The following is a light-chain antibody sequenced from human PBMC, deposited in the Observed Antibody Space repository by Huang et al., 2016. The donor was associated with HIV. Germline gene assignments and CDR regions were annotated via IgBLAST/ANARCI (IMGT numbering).Light chain of an antibody. CDR2: DAS. Sequence: EIVLTQSPGPLSLSPGESAIVSCRASQSLNKAFLAWYRQRPGQAPQLLVYDASSRASDIPDRFGGRGSGTDFVLTINGLDPEDFGVYFCHHYGATQWAFGQGTRVEVK. CDR3: HHYGATQWA. V-gene: IGKV3-20*01. J-gene: IGKJ1*01. CDR1: QSLNKAF.